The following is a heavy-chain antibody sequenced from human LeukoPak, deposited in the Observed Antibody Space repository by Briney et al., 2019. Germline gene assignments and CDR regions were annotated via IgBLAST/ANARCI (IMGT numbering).Heavy chain of an antibody. V-gene: IGHV3-21*01. Sequence: PGGSLRLSCAASGYTFSSYSINWVRQAPGKGLEWVSSISSSSRNIYYADSVKGRFTISRDNAKNSLYLQMNSLRAEDTAVYYCARSYYGSGIHYYYYYYMDVWGKGTTVTVSS. D-gene: IGHD3-10*01. J-gene: IGHJ6*03. CDR3: ARSYYGSGIHYYYYYYMDV. CDR1: GYTFSSYS. CDR2: ISSSSRNI.